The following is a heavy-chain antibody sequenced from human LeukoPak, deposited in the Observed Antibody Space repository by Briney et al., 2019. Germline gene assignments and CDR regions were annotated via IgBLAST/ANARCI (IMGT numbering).Heavy chain of an antibody. J-gene: IGHJ6*03. CDR1: GYTFTSYA. Sequence: ASVKVSCKASGYTFTSYAMNWVRQAPGQGLEWMGWINTNTGNPTYTQGFTGRFVFSLDTSVSTAYLQISSLKAEDTAVYYCARKSVAATPRDIVYQYYSMDVWGKGTTVTVSS. CDR3: ARKSVAATPRDIVYQYYSMDV. V-gene: IGHV7-4-1*02. D-gene: IGHD2-15*01. CDR2: INTNTGNP.